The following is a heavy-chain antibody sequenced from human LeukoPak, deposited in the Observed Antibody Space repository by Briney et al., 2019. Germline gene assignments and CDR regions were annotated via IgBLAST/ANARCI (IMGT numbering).Heavy chain of an antibody. CDR3: AGRDRDASNYDLAFDI. CDR1: GYRFTNYW. CDR2: IWPADSDT. V-gene: IGHV5-51*01. Sequence: GESLKISCQVSGYRFTNYWIGWVRQMPGKGLEWMGNIWPADSDTKYSTSFQGQVTISADKSITTAYLQWSSLKASDTAMYYCAGRDRDASNYDLAFDIWGQGTMVTVSS. J-gene: IGHJ3*02. D-gene: IGHD5-24*01.